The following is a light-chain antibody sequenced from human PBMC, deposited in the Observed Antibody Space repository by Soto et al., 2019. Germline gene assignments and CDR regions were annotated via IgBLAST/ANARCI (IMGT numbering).Light chain of an antibody. J-gene: IGKJ1*01. CDR3: QHYNGHSTWS. V-gene: IGKV1-5*01. CDR2: DVS. CDR1: QSVTKW. Sequence: DIQMTPSPSTLSAYVGDRVTITCRASQSVTKWVAWYQQRPGQAPKILIWDVSSLQRGVPSRFSGSGFGTEFTLSISSLQPDDFATYYCQHYNGHSTWSFGQGTKVDIK.